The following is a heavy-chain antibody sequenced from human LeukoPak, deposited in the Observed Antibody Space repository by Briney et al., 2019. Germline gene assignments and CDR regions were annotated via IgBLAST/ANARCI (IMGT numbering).Heavy chain of an antibody. V-gene: IGHV3-23*01. Sequence: GGSLRLSCAASGFTFNNYAMNWVRQAPGKGLEWVSVIGGSDGTTYYADSVRGRFTISRDNSKNTLYLQMNSLGAEDTAIYYCAKDRDYFDYWGQGTLVTVSS. J-gene: IGHJ4*02. CDR3: AKDRDYFDY. CDR2: IGGSDGTT. CDR1: GFTFNNYA.